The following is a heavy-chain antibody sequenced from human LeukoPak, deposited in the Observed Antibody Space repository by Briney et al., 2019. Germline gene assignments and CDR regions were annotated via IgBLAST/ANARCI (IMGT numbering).Heavy chain of an antibody. D-gene: IGHD3-3*01. CDR2: IRYDGSNK. CDR1: GFTFSSYG. J-gene: IGHJ4*02. CDR3: AKDQRNYDFWSGYYPGFDY. Sequence: GGSLRLSCAASGFTFSSYGMHWVRQAPGKGLEWVAFIRYDGSNKYYADSVKGRFTISRDNSKNTLYLQMNSLRAEDTAVYYCAKDQRNYDFWSGYYPGFDYWGQGTLVTVSS. V-gene: IGHV3-30*02.